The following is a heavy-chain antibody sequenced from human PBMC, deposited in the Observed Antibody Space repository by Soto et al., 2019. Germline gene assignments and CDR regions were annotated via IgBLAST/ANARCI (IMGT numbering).Heavy chain of an antibody. CDR2: IYWDDDK. D-gene: IGHD2-2*01. CDR1: GFSLSADGVG. CDR3: AHAYGGTSWPNDAFDV. J-gene: IGHJ3*01. Sequence: QITLKESGPTLVKPTQTLTLTCTFSGFSLSADGVGVGWIRQPPGKALEWLALIYWDDDKRYRPPLKSRLTNTKDTSKNQVVLTMTNMDPVDTATYYCAHAYGGTSWPNDAFDVWGQGTVVTVSS. V-gene: IGHV2-5*02.